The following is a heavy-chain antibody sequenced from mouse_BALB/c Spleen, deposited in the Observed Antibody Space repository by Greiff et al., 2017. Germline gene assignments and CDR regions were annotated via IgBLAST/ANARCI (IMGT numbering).Heavy chain of an antibody. V-gene: IGHV2-6-7*01. CDR1: GFSLTGYG. CDR2: IWGDGST. J-gene: IGHJ3*01. D-gene: IGHD2-4*01. CDR3: ATHYDYDEGSFAY. Sequence: VMLQQSGPGLVAPSQSLSITCTVSGFSLTGYGVNWVRQPPGKGLEWLGMIWGDGSTDYNSALKSRLSISKDNSKSQVFLKMNSLQTDDTARYYCATHYDYDEGSFAYWGQGTLVTVSA.